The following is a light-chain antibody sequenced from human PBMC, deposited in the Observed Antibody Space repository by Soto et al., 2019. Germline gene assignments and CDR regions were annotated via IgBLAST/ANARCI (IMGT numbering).Light chain of an antibody. V-gene: IGLV2-8*01. CDR3: SLFGSTNTLL. CDR2: EVS. J-gene: IGLJ3*02. CDR1: SSDVGAYNS. Sequence: QSALTQPPSASGSRGQSVTISCTGTSSDVGAYNSVSWYQQHPGNAPKLMIFEVSKRPSGVPDRFSGSKSGNTASLTVSGHQADDGADYHGSLFGSTNTLLFGGGTKVTVL.